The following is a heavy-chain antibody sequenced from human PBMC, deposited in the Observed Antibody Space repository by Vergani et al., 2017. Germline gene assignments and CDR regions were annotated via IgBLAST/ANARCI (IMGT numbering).Heavy chain of an antibody. CDR1: GFTFSSYG. J-gene: IGHJ4*02. CDR2: FSYDGSNK. Sequence: QVQLVESGGGVVQPGRSLRLSCAASGFTFSSYGMHWVRQAPGKGLEWVAVFSYDGSNKYYPDSVKGLFTISRDNSKNTLYLQMNSLRAEDTAVYYCAKDLGSSTSSTFDYWGQGTLVTVSS. CDR3: AKDLGSSTSSTFDY. D-gene: IGHD2-2*01. V-gene: IGHV3-30*18.